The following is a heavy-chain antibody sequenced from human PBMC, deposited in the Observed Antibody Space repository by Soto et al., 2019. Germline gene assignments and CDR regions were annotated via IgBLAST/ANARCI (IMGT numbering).Heavy chain of an antibody. V-gene: IGHV1-46*01. J-gene: IGHJ4*02. CDR3: ARGGGSATPLYFDY. Sequence: QVQLVQSGAEVKKPGASAKVSCKASGYTFTSYFMHWVRQSPGQGLEWMGIINPSGGNTTYAQKFQGRGTMTGDTSTRTVYMELSSLRSEDTAVYYCARGGGSATPLYFDYWGQGALVTVSS. CDR2: INPSGGNT. CDR1: GYTFTSYF. D-gene: IGHD3-16*01.